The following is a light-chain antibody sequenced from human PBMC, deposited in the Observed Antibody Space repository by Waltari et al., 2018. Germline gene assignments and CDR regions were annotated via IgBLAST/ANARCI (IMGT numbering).Light chain of an antibody. CDR3: MQSIQFPLT. V-gene: IGKV3-20*01. CDR1: QSVSSPY. CDR2: GAS. J-gene: IGKJ4*01. Sequence: EIVLTQSPGTLSLSPGERATLSCRASQSVSSPYLAWYQQKPGQAPRLLIYGASSRATGIPDRFSGSGSGTDFTLKISRVEAEDVGLYYCMQSIQFPLTFGGGTKVEIK.